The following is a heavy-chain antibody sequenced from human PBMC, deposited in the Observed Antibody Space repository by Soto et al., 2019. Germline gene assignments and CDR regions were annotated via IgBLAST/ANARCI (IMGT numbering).Heavy chain of an antibody. CDR1: GFTFSDYY. D-gene: IGHD3-22*01. J-gene: IGHJ4*02. Sequence: QVQLVGSGGGLVKTGGSLRIVCEASGFTFSDYYMSWVRQAPGKGLEWVSYISSSGNIIYYADSVKGRFTISRDNAKNSVYLQMNSLRAEDTALYFRAKMSSENYYDPVFSWGQGTLVTVSS. V-gene: IGHV3-11*01. CDR2: ISSSGNII. CDR3: AKMSSENYYDPVFS.